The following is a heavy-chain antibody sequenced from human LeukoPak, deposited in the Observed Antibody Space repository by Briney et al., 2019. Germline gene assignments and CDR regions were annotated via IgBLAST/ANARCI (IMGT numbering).Heavy chain of an antibody. D-gene: IGHD2-15*01. CDR2: IYSGGST. V-gene: IGHV3-53*01. CDR3: AGGDEVVDAIMNGFEY. CDR1: GFTLSSNY. Sequence: GGSLRLSCAVSGFTLSSNYMSGVRQSPGKGVEGGSVIYSGGSTYYSDSVKGRFTLSRDNSKKTLYPQINSPRAEGTALYFCAGGDEVVDAIMNGFEYWVQGTLPAVSS. J-gene: IGHJ4*02.